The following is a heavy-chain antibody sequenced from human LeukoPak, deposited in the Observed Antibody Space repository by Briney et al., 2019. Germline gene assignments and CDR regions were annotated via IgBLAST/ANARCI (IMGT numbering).Heavy chain of an antibody. CDR3: TKGAHYYDSSGYWS. V-gene: IGHV3-9*01. Sequence: GGSLRLSCAASGFTFDDYAMHWVRQAPGKGLEWVSSISSNSGSIDYADSVKGRFTISRDNAKNSLYLQMNSLRAEDTALYYCTKGAHYYDSSGYWSWGQGTLVTVSS. CDR2: ISSNSGSI. CDR1: GFTFDDYA. J-gene: IGHJ5*02. D-gene: IGHD3-22*01.